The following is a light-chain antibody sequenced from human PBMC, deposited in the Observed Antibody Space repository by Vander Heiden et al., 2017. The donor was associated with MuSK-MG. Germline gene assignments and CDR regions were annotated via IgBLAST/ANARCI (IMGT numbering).Light chain of an antibody. CDR3: QGDVTFLRT. V-gene: IGKV1-5*03. CDR2: KAS. J-gene: IGKJ1*01. Sequence: DIQMTQSPSTLSASVGDRVTFTCRASQSVGSWLAWYQQKPGKAPDLLIYKASNLKNGVPSRFSGSGSGTEFTLTMNSLQPEDVATYYCQGDVTFLRTFGQGTKVEIK. CDR1: QSVGSW.